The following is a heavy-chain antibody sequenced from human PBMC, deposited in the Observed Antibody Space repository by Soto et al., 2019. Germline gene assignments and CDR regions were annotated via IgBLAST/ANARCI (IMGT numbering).Heavy chain of an antibody. CDR3: AFDS. CDR2: IIPILGIA. J-gene: IGHJ3*02. V-gene: IGHV1-69*02. Sequence: GASVKVYCKASRLTFSSYTISWVRQAPGQGHEWMGRIIPILGIANYAQKFQGRVTTYLQMNSLKTNDTALYYCSRQHYGALDAFDSRSLGTMVNVS. D-gene: IGHD2-2*01. CDR1: RLTFSSYT.